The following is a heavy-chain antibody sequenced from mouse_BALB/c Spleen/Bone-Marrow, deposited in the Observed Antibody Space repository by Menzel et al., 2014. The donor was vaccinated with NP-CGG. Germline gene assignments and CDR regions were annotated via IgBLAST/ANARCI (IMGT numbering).Heavy chain of an antibody. CDR2: INPDSSTL. V-gene: IGHV4-1*02. Sequence: EVQLVESGGGLVQPGRSLKLSCAASESDFSRFWMSWVRQAPGKGLEWIGEINPDSSTLNYTPSLKDKFIISRDNAKNTLYLQMSKVRSEDTALYYCARLSYYGRFAYWGQGTLVTVSA. CDR1: ESDFSRFW. D-gene: IGHD1-1*01. J-gene: IGHJ3*01. CDR3: ARLSYYGRFAY.